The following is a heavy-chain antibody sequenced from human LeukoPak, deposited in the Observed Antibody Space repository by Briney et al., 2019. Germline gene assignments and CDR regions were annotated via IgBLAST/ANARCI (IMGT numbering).Heavy chain of an antibody. Sequence: GGSLRLSCAASGFTFSSYWMTWVRQAPGKGLEWVANIKQDGSEKKYVDSVKGRFTISRDNAKNSLYPQMNSLRADDTAVYYCARTTSITCYEYWGQGTLVTVTS. D-gene: IGHD2-2*01. V-gene: IGHV3-7*01. CDR3: ARTTSITCYEY. CDR2: IKQDGSEK. CDR1: GFTFSSYW. J-gene: IGHJ4*02.